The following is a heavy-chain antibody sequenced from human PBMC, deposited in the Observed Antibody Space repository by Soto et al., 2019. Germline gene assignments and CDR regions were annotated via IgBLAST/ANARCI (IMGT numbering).Heavy chain of an antibody. CDR1: GGTFNNYP. J-gene: IGHJ4*02. CDR3: ASPYGISWYRDN. V-gene: IGHV1-69*13. D-gene: IGHD3-3*02. Sequence: ASVKVSCKASGGTFNNYPVTWVRQAPGQGLEWMGGIIPKLGTANYAQKFEGRVTITADESTNTAYMELNSLRPEDTAVYYCASPYGISWYRDNWGQGTPVTVSS. CDR2: IIPKLGTA.